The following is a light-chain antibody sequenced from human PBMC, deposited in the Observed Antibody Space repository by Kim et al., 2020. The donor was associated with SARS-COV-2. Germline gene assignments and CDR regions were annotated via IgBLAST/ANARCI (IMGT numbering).Light chain of an antibody. Sequence: DIQLTQSPSFLSTSVGDRVTITCRASQGISTSLAWYQQKPGKAPKLLIYAASTVQSGVPARFSGSGSGTEFTLTISSLQPDDFATYYCQQLNYYPLTFGGGTKVDIK. CDR1: QGISTS. CDR3: QQLNYYPLT. V-gene: IGKV1-9*01. J-gene: IGKJ4*01. CDR2: AAS.